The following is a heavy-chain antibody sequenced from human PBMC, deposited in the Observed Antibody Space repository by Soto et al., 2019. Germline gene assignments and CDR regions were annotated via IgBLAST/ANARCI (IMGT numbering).Heavy chain of an antibody. CDR2: IYYSGST. CDR3: ASVRRFGELFGGRKWCDR. CDR1: GGSISSGCYY. Sequence: SETLSLTGTVSGGSISSGCYYWSWIRQHPGKGLEWIGYIYYSGSTYYNPSLKSRVTISVDTSKNQFSLKLSSVTAADTAVYYCASVRRFGELFGGRKWCDRLGQGTLVAVCS. D-gene: IGHD3-10*01. J-gene: IGHJ5*02. V-gene: IGHV4-31*03.